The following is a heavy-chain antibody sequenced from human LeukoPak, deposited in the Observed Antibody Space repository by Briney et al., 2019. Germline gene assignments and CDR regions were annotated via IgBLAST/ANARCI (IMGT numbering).Heavy chain of an antibody. CDR1: GTTVSSNY. V-gene: IGHV3-66*01. J-gene: IGHJ6*02. D-gene: IGHD3-10*02. CDR3: ARFMSVSYYYYGMDV. Sequence: QPGGSLRLSCAASGTTVSSNYMNWVRQAPGKGLEWVSVIYSGGTTSYADSVKGRFTISRDNSKNTLYLQMNSLRAEDTAVYYCARFMSVSYYYYGMDVWGQGTTVTVSS. CDR2: IYSGGTT.